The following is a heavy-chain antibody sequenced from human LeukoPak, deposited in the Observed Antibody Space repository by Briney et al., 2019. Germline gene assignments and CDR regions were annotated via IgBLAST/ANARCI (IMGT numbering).Heavy chain of an antibody. CDR1: GFTFSSYW. CDR3: ARLTFGGYSGSGSDI. V-gene: IGHV3-74*01. Sequence: GGSLRLSCAASGFTFSSYWMHWVRQAPGKGLVWVSRIKNDGSSTNYADSVKGRFTISRDNAKNTLCLQMNSLRAEDTAVYYCARLTFGGYSGSGSDIWGQGTMVTVSS. CDR2: IKNDGSST. J-gene: IGHJ3*02. D-gene: IGHD3-10*01.